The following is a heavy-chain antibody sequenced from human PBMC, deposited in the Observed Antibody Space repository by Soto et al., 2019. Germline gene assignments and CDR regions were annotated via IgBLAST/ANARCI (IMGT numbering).Heavy chain of an antibody. CDR2: ISGSGGST. CDR3: AKEGYGGGDCSNDAFDI. Sequence: GGSLRLSCAASGFTFSSYAMSWVRQAPGKGLEWVSAISGSGGSTYYADSVKGRFTISRDNSKNTLYLQMNSLRAEDTAVYYGAKEGYGGGDCSNDAFDIWGQGTMVTVSS. J-gene: IGHJ3*02. V-gene: IGHV3-23*01. CDR1: GFTFSSYA. D-gene: IGHD2-21*02.